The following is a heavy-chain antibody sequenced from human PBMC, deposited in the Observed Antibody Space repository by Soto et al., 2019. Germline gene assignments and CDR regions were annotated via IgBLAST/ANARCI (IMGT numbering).Heavy chain of an antibody. D-gene: IGHD4-4*01. Sequence: ASVKVSCKASGYTFTSYYMHWVRQAPGQGLEWMGIINPSGGSTSYAQKFQGRVTMTRDTSTSTVYMELSSLRSEDTAVYYCAILEMSTSYYYYGMDVWCQGTTVTVSS. CDR1: GYTFTSYY. J-gene: IGHJ6*02. V-gene: IGHV1-46*01. CDR3: AILEMSTSYYYYGMDV. CDR2: INPSGGST.